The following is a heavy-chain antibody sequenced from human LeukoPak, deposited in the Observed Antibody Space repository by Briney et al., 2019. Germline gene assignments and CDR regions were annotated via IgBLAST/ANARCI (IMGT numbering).Heavy chain of an antibody. V-gene: IGHV4-4*07. CDR2: IYISGST. D-gene: IGHD3-10*01. CDR1: GGSISSYY. J-gene: IGHJ4*02. Sequence: PSETLSLTCTVSGGSISSYYWNWIRQPAGKGLEWIGRIYISGSTNYNPSLKSRVTISVDTSKNQFSLKLSSVTAADTAVYYCARETAFGEFLDWGQGTLVTVSS. CDR3: ARETAFGEFLD.